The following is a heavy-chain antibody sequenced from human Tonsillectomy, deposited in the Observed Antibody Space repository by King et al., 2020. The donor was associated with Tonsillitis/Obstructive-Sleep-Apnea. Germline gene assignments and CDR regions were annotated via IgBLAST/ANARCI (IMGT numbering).Heavy chain of an antibody. CDR1: GGSFSGYY. Sequence: VQLQQWGAGLLKPSETLSLTCAVSGGSFSGYYWSWVRQPPGKGLEWIGEINHSGSTNYNPSLKSRVTISVDTSKNQISLKLSSVTAADTAVYYCARETENNCSSTTCYGYYFDYWGQGTLVTVSS. CDR2: INHSGST. CDR3: ARETENNCSSTTCYGYYFDY. D-gene: IGHD2-2*01. V-gene: IGHV4-34*01. J-gene: IGHJ4*02.